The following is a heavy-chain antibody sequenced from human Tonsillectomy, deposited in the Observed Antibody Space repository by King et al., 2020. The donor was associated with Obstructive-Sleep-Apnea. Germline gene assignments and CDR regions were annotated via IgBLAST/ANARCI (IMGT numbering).Heavy chain of an antibody. J-gene: IGHJ5*02. Sequence: VQLQEWGPGLVKPSETLSLTCTVSGGAIRNYYWSWIRQPPGKGLEWIGYIYYSGSTNYKPSLKIRVTLSVDTSKNQFSLKLNSVTAADTAVYYCARHEWLGPGSIGRFDPWGQGTLVTVSS. V-gene: IGHV4-59*08. D-gene: IGHD3-3*01. CDR3: ARHEWLGPGSIGRFDP. CDR2: IYYSGST. CDR1: GGAIRNYY.